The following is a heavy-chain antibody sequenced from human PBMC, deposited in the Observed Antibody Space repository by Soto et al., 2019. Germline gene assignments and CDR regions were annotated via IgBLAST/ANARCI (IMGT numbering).Heavy chain of an antibody. CDR1: GFTFSTFA. J-gene: IGHJ6*03. CDR2: ISASGTHT. CDR3: AKGLRPWNHMDA. D-gene: IGHD1-1*01. Sequence: EVQLLESGGGFVQPGGSLRLSCAASGFTFSTFAMTWVRQAPGKGLEWVSSISASGTHTYHADSGRGRFTISRDDSINTLYLQLNSLRGGDTGVYYCAKGLRPWNHMDAWGRGTTVTVSS. V-gene: IGHV3-23*01.